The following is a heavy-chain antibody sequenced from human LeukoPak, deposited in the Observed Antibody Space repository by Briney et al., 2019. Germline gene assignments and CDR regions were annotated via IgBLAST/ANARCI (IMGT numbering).Heavy chain of an antibody. J-gene: IGHJ4*02. Sequence: PSETLSLTCAVSGGSISRGGYSWSWIRQPPGKGLEWIGYIYHSGNTYYNPSLKSRVTISVDRSKNQFSLKLSSVTAADTAVYYCARLSGGNDPPFDFWGQGSLVTVSS. V-gene: IGHV4-30-2*01. D-gene: IGHD5-12*01. CDR1: GGSISRGGYS. CDR2: IYHSGNT. CDR3: ARLSGGNDPPFDF.